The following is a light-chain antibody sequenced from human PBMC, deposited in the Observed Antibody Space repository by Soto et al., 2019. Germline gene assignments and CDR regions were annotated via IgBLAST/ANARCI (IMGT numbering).Light chain of an antibody. CDR3: SSHTSGSTRV. Sequence: QSLLTQPSSVSRSPGQSIAISCTGTSSDVGGYDYVSWYQQHPDKAPKLMIYEVTKRPSGVSNRFSGSKSGNTASLTISGLQPEDEADYYCSSHTSGSTRVFGSGTKVTVL. CDR2: EVT. CDR1: SSDVGGYDY. V-gene: IGLV2-14*01. J-gene: IGLJ1*01.